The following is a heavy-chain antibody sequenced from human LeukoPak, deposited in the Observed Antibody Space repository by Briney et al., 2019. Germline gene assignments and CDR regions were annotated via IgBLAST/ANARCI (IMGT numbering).Heavy chain of an antibody. Sequence: SETLSLTCTVSGGSISSYYRSWIRQPAGKGLEWIGRIYTSGSTNYNPSLKSRVTMSVDTSKNQFSLKLSSVTAADTAVYYCARDLGSDFWSGHDAFDIWGQGTMVTVSS. V-gene: IGHV4-4*07. D-gene: IGHD3-3*01. CDR2: IYTSGST. CDR3: ARDLGSDFWSGHDAFDI. CDR1: GGSISSYY. J-gene: IGHJ3*02.